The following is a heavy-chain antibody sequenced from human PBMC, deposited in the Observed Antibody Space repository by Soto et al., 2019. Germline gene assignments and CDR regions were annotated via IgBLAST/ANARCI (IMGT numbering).Heavy chain of an antibody. CDR1: GFTFSSYA. CDR2: ISGSGGST. CDR3: AKAPYCSSTSCRPSYYYGMDV. D-gene: IGHD2-2*01. J-gene: IGHJ6*02. V-gene: IGHV3-23*01. Sequence: VSLRLSCAASGFTFSSYAMSWVRQAPGKGLEWVSAISGSGGSTYYADSVKGRFTISRDNSKNTLYLQMNSLRAEDTAVYYCAKAPYCSSTSCRPSYYYGMDVWGQGTTVTVSS.